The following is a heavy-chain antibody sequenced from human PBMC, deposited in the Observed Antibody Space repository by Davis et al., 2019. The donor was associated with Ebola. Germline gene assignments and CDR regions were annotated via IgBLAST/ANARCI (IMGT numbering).Heavy chain of an antibody. J-gene: IGHJ4*02. D-gene: IGHD2-15*01. Sequence: SVKVSCKASGGTFSSYAISWVRQAPGQGLEWMGGIIPIFGTANYAQKFQGRVTITADESTSTAYMELSSLRSEDTAVYYCARGVLSGSSPGAPPGYWGQGTLVTVSS. CDR2: IIPIFGTA. CDR1: GGTFSSYA. V-gene: IGHV1-69*13. CDR3: ARGVLSGSSPGAPPGY.